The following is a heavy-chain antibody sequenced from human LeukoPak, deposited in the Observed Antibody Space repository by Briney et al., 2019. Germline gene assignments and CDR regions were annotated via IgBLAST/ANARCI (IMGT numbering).Heavy chain of an antibody. CDR3: ARDGSDSSGYYYVHYGMDV. CDR2: ISAYNGNT. D-gene: IGHD3-22*01. V-gene: IGHV1-18*01. Sequence: ASVKLSCKASGYTFTSYGINWVRQAPGQGLEWMGWISAYNGNTNYAQKLQGRVTMTTDTSTSTAYMELRSLRSDDTAVYYCARDGSDSSGYYYVHYGMDVWGQGTTVTVSS. CDR1: GYTFTSYG. J-gene: IGHJ6*02.